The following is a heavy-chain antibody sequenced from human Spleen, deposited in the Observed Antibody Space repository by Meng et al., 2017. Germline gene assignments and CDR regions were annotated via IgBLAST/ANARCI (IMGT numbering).Heavy chain of an antibody. CDR3: ATGAAAADH. J-gene: IGHJ4*02. Sequence: EGRLVGSGGGVVRPVGSLTLSCVASGLSFTDAWMSWVRQAPGKGLEWVGRIKRNSDGGTIDYAAPVKGRFTISRDDSKNTLYLQMDSLITEDTAVYFCATGAAAADHWGQGTLVTVSS. CDR1: GLSFTDAW. CDR2: IKRNSDGGTI. V-gene: IGHV3-15*01. D-gene: IGHD6-13*01.